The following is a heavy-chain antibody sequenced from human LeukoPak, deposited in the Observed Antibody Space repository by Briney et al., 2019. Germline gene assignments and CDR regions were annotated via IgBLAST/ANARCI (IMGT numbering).Heavy chain of an antibody. CDR2: INHSGST. J-gene: IGHJ4*02. V-gene: IGHV4-34*01. CDR1: GGSFSGYY. Sequence: PSETLSLTCAVYGGSFSGYYWSWIRQPPGKGLEWIGEINHSGSTNYNPSLKSRVTISVDTSKNQFSLKLSSVTAADMAVYYCARGPHVLLWFGELGTPHYWGQGTLVTVSS. D-gene: IGHD3-10*01. CDR3: ARGPHVLLWFGELGTPHY.